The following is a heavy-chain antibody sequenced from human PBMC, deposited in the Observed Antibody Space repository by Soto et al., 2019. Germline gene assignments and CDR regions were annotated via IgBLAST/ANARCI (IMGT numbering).Heavy chain of an antibody. V-gene: IGHV3-48*02. D-gene: IGHD6-13*01. CDR1: GFTFSSYS. CDR2: ISSSSSTI. CDR3: ARQAVSKLDRRVDY. Sequence: EVQLVESGGGLVQPGGSLRLSCAASGFTFSSYSMNWVRQAPGTGLEWVSYISSSSSTIYYADSVKGRFTISRDNAKNSLYLQMNSLRDEDTAVYYCARQAVSKLDRRVDYWGQGTLVTVSA. J-gene: IGHJ4*02.